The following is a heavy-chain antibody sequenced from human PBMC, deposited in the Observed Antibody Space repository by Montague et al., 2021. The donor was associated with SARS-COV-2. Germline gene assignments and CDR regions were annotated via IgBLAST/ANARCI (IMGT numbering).Heavy chain of an antibody. V-gene: IGHV4-59*01. Sequence: SETLSLTCEVSGGSIRSYYWSWIRQSPGKGLEWIGYVHYTGSTKYNPSLKTRVTLSLDTPKNHFSLRLNSVTAADTAVYYCARAQNICFIANCVNYFDLWGLGALVRLSS. J-gene: IGHJ4*02. CDR3: ARAQNICFIANCVNYFDL. CDR2: VHYTGST. D-gene: IGHD1-1*01. CDR1: GGSIRSYY.